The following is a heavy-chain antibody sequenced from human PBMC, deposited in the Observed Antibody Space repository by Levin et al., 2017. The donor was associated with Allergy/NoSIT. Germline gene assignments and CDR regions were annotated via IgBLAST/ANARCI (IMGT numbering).Heavy chain of an antibody. CDR3: ARERSYGDYDWFDP. CDR1: GFTFDDYG. CDR2: LSGSGRST. D-gene: IGHD4-17*01. J-gene: IGHJ5*02. Sequence: GGSLRLSCAASGFTFDDYGMSWVRQAPGRGLEWVSSLSGSGRSTYYADSMKGRFIISRDNSKNTLYLQMKSLRLEDTGTYYCARERSYGDYDWFDPWGQGTLVIVSS. V-gene: IGHV3-23*01.